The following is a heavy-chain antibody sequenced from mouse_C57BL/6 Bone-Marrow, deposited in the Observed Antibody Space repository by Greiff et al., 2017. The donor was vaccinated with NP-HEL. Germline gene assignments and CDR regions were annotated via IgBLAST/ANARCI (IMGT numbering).Heavy chain of an antibody. CDR3: TGYYGSSFHFDY. J-gene: IGHJ2*01. V-gene: IGHV1-15*01. CDR2: IDPETGGT. Sequence: VQLQQSGAELVRPGASVTLSCKASGYTFTDYEMHWVKQTPVHGLEWIGAIDPETGGTAYNQKFKGKAILTADKSSSTVYMELRSLTSEDSAVYYCTGYYGSSFHFDYWGQGTTLTVSS. CDR1: GYTFTDYE. D-gene: IGHD1-1*01.